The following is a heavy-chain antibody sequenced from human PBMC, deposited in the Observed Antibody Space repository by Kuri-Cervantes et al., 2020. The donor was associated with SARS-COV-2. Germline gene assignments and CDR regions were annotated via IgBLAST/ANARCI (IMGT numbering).Heavy chain of an antibody. V-gene: IGHV4-4*07. J-gene: IGHJ5*02. D-gene: IGHD2-2*01. CDR2: IYSDGAT. Sequence: SETLSLTCTVSGGSISSYYWSWIRQPAGRRLEWLGRIYSDGATNYNPSLQNQVTMSVDTSKNQFSLKLSSVTAADTAVYYCARHHTRLVVVPAARTNWFDPWGQGTLVTVSS. CDR3: ARHHTRLVVVPAARTNWFDP. CDR1: GGSISSYY.